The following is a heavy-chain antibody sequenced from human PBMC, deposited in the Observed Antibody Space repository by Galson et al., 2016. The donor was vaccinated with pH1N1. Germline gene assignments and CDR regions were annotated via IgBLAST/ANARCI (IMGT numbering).Heavy chain of an antibody. Sequence: SLRLSCAASGFSFSSYGMHWVRQAPGKGLEWVAVIWYEGINKDYADSAKGRFTISRDNSKNTMFLQMNSLRAEDTAIYYCATSVTYCSGANCRLAFDYWGQGTLVTVSS. CDR3: ATSVTYCSGANCRLAFDY. CDR1: GFSFSSYG. CDR2: IWYEGINK. J-gene: IGHJ4*02. V-gene: IGHV3-33*02. D-gene: IGHD2-15*01.